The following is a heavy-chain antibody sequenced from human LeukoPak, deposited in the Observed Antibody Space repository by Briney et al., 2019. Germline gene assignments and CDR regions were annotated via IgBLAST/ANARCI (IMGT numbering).Heavy chain of an antibody. D-gene: IGHD3-10*01. J-gene: IGHJ5*02. V-gene: IGHV3-30*02. CDR3: AKGGVAGLLWFGELGWFDP. CDR2: IRYDGSNE. Sequence: GGSLRLSCAASGFTFSSYGMHWVRQAPGKGLEWVSFIRYDGSNEYYADSVRGRFTISRDNSKNTLYLQMNSLRAEDTAVYYCAKGGVAGLLWFGELGWFDPWGQGTLVTVSS. CDR1: GFTFSSYG.